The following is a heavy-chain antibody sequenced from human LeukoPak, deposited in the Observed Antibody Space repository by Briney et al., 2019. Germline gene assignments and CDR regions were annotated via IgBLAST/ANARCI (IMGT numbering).Heavy chain of an antibody. CDR3: ARDSSGWDY. J-gene: IGHJ4*02. D-gene: IGHD6-19*01. V-gene: IGHV1-69*06. CDR1: GGTFSSYT. Sequence: GSSVKLSCKASGGTFSSYTISWVRQAPGQGLEWMGGIITIFGTANYAQKFQGRVTITADKSTSTAYMELRSLRSEDTAVYYGARDSSGWDYWGQGTLVTVSS. CDR2: IITIFGTA.